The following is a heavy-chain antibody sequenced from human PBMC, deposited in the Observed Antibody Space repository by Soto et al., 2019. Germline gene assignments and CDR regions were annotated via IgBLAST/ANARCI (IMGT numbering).Heavy chain of an antibody. Sequence: ASVKVSCKASGYTFAGYYMHWVRRAPGQRLEWMGWINPNSGGTNYAQKFQGWVTMTRDTSISTAYMELSRLRSDDTAVYYCARSPGGVVTAMYYFDYWGQGTLVTVSS. D-gene: IGHD2-21*02. J-gene: IGHJ4*02. V-gene: IGHV1-2*04. CDR3: ARSPGGVVTAMYYFDY. CDR1: GYTFAGYY. CDR2: INPNSGGT.